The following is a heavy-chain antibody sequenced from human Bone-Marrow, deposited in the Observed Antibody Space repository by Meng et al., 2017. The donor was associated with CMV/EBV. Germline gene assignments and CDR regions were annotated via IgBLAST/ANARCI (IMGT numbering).Heavy chain of an antibody. CDR3: WRNGAHRIYIDY. CDR2: VYPGDSDA. J-gene: IGHJ4*02. CDR1: GYSFMTYW. V-gene: IGHV5-51*01. Sequence: GESLKISCRASGYSFMTYWIGWVRQMPGKGLEWMGIVYPGDSDARYSLSFQGQVTISVDKSISTAYLQWSSLKASDSAIYYCWRNGAHRIYIDYWGQGTPVTVSS. D-gene: IGHD1-14*01.